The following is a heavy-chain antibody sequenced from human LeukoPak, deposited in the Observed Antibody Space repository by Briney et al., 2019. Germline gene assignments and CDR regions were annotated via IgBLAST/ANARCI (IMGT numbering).Heavy chain of an antibody. CDR3: ARGQYCSGGSCYRRGYGMDV. V-gene: IGHV4-34*01. J-gene: IGHJ6*04. CDR1: GGSFSGYY. D-gene: IGHD2-15*01. Sequence: PSETLCLTCAVYGGSFSGYYWSWIRQPPGKGLEWIGEINHSGSTNYNPSLKSRVTISVDTSKNQFSLKLSSVTAADTAVYYCARGQYCSGGSCYRRGYGMDVWGKGTTVTVSS. CDR2: INHSGST.